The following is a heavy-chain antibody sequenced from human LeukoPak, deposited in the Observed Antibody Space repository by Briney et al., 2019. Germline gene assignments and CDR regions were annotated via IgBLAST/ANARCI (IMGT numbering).Heavy chain of an antibody. J-gene: IGHJ6*03. CDR1: GGSISSSSYY. V-gene: IGHV4-39*01. CDR3: GGYYYYYYYIDV. D-gene: IGHD3-22*01. Sequence: SETLSLTCNVSGGSISSSSYYWGWIRQPPGKGLEWIGAMYYSGSAYYNPSLKSRVTISVDTSKNEFSLKLTSVTAADTAVYYCGGYYYYYYYIDVWGKGTTVIVSS. CDR2: MYYSGSA.